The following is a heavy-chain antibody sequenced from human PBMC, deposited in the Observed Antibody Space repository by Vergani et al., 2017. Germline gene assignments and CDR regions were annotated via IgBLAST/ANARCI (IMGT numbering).Heavy chain of an antibody. D-gene: IGHD3-22*01. V-gene: IGHV3-48*01. CDR1: GFTFSSYS. CDR2: ISSSSSTI. J-gene: IGHJ2*01. CDR3: ARDLDVGMIVVPYWYFDL. Sequence: VQLVESGGGVVQPGRSLRLSCAASGFTFSSYSMNWVRQAPGKGLEWVSYISSSSSTIYYADSVKGRFTISRDNAKNSLYLQMNSLRAEDTAVYYCARDLDVGMIVVPYWYFDLWGRGTLVTVSS.